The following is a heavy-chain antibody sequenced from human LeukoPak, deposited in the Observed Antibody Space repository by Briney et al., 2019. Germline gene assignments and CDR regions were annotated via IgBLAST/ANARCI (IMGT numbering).Heavy chain of an antibody. D-gene: IGHD3-22*01. CDR1: GDSISTYY. CDR2: NYYSGST. Sequence: PPETLSLTCTVSGDSISTYYWSWIRQPPGKGLECIGYNYYSGSTYYNSSLQSRVTISGNTSKNQFSLKLSSVTAADTAVYYCARGVSFYDNSGYYYWGQGTLVTVSS. CDR3: ARGVSFYDNSGYYY. J-gene: IGHJ4*02. V-gene: IGHV4-59*06.